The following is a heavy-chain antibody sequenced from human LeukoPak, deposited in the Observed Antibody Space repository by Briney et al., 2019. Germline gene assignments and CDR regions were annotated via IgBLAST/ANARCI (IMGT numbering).Heavy chain of an antibody. Sequence: GGSLRLSCAASGFTFSSYGMHWVRQAPGKGLEWVAVIWYDGSNKYYADSVKGRFTNSRDNSKNTLYLQMNSLRAEDTAVYYCAREWFGEFTINYGMDVWGQGTTVTVSS. J-gene: IGHJ6*02. V-gene: IGHV3-33*01. CDR2: IWYDGSNK. CDR1: GFTFSSYG. D-gene: IGHD3-10*01. CDR3: AREWFGEFTINYGMDV.